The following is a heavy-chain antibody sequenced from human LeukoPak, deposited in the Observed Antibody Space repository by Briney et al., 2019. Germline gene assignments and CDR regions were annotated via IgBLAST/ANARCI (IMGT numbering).Heavy chain of an antibody. D-gene: IGHD4-11*01. CDR3: ARDRGYSNFDY. Sequence: GGSLRLSCAASGFGFSNYWMSWVRQAPGKGLEWVANMNEDGSEKNYVDAVKGRFTISRGNAQDSLYLQMNSLRAEDTAVYYCARDRGYSNFDYWGQGTLLTVSS. V-gene: IGHV3-7*01. CDR1: GFGFSNYW. CDR2: MNEDGSEK. J-gene: IGHJ4*02.